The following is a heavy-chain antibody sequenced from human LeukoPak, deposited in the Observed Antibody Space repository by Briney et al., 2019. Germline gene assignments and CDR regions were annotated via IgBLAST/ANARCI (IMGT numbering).Heavy chain of an antibody. V-gene: IGHV4-30-4*08. Sequence: SETLSLTCTVSGGSISSSSYYWGWIRQPPGKGLEWIGYIYYSGSTYYNPSLKSRVTISVDTSKNQFSLKLSSVTAADTAVYYCATNQLLHPDWFDPWGQGTLVAVSS. CDR1: GGSISSSSYY. D-gene: IGHD2-2*01. J-gene: IGHJ5*02. CDR2: IYYSGST. CDR3: ATNQLLHPDWFDP.